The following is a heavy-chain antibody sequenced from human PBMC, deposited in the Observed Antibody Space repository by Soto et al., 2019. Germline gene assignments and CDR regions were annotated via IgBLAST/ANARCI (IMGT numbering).Heavy chain of an antibody. CDR1: GGSFSGYY. Sequence: SDTLSLTCAVYGGSFSGYYWSWIRQPPGKGLEWIGEINHSGSTNYNPSLKSRVTISVDTSKNQFSLKLSPVTAADTAVYYCARGYGSGSYYRPLHYYGMDVWGQGTTVTVSS. CDR2: INHSGST. J-gene: IGHJ6*02. D-gene: IGHD3-10*01. CDR3: ARGYGSGSYYRPLHYYGMDV. V-gene: IGHV4-34*01.